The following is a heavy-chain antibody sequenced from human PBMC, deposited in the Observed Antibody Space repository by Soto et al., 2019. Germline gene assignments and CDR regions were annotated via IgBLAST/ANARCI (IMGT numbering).Heavy chain of an antibody. J-gene: IGHJ5*01. V-gene: IGHV5-51*01. CDR2: IYPGDSDT. Sequence: PGESLKISCKGSGYSFTSYWIGWVRQMPGKGLEWMGIIYPGDSDTRYSPSFQGQVTMTGDTSISTAYMDVKKLRSDDTAIYYCTRTELGAAYNWFDPWGQGTLVTVSS. CDR3: TRTELGAAYNWFDP. D-gene: IGHD6-25*01. CDR1: GYSFTSYW.